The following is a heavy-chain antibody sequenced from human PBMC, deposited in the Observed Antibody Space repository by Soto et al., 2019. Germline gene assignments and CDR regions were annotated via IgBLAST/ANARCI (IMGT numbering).Heavy chain of an antibody. J-gene: IGHJ6*02. CDR2: ISCDGSNK. D-gene: IGHD2-15*01. CDR1: GFTFSSYA. Sequence: QVQVVESGGGVVQPGRSLRLSCAASGFTFSSYAMHWVRQAPVKGLEWVALISCDGSNKYYADSVKGRFAISRDNSKNTLYLQMNSLRAEDTAVYYCARMGLLHGMDVWGQGTTVTVSS. V-gene: IGHV3-30*09. CDR3: ARMGLLHGMDV.